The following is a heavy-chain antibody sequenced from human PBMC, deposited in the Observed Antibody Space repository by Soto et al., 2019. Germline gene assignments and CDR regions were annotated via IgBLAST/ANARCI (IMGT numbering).Heavy chain of an antibody. V-gene: IGHV3-30-3*01. Sequence: QVQLVESGGGVVQPGRSLRLSCAASGFTFSSYGMHWVRQAPGKGLEWVAVISYDGSNKYYADSVKGRFTISRDNSKNTLYLQMNSLRAEDTAVYYCARDIDDILTGYYPLYYYGMDVWGQGTTVTVSS. CDR2: ISYDGSNK. J-gene: IGHJ6*02. D-gene: IGHD3-9*01. CDR3: ARDIDDILTGYYPLYYYGMDV. CDR1: GFTFSSYG.